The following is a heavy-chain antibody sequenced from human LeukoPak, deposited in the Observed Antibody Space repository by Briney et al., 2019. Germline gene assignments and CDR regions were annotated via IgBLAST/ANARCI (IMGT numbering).Heavy chain of an antibody. CDR2: IYPGDSDT. CDR3: ARQKCSGGSCSWQSGWFDP. J-gene: IGHJ5*02. D-gene: IGHD2-15*01. Sequence: GESLKISCKGSGYSFTSYWIGWVRQMPGKGLEWMGIIYPGDSDTRYSPSFQGQVTISADKSISTAYLQWSSLKASDTAMYYCARQKCSGGSCSWQSGWFDPWGQGTLVTVSS. CDR1: GYSFTSYW. V-gene: IGHV5-51*01.